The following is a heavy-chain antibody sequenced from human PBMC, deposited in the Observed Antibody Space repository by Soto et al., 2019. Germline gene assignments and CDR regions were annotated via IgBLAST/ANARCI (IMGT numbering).Heavy chain of an antibody. CDR2: INSDGSST. Sequence: GESLRLSCAASGFTFSSYWMHCVRQAPGKGLVWVSRINSDGSSTSYADSVKGRFTISRDNAKNTLYLQMNSLRAEDTAVYYCARDLTTIFGVGHLNWFDPWGQGT. J-gene: IGHJ5*02. CDR3: ARDLTTIFGVGHLNWFDP. CDR1: GFTFSSYW. D-gene: IGHD3-3*01. V-gene: IGHV3-74*01.